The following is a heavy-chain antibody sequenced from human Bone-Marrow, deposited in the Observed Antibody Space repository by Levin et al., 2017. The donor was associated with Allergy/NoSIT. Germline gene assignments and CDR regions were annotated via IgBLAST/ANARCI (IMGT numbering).Heavy chain of an antibody. D-gene: IGHD3-9*01. CDR2: ISPVSYYK. CDR3: TREKGEYDILTGSYCSENAFDI. V-gene: IGHV3-21*01. J-gene: IGHJ3*02. Sequence: GGSLRLSCAASGFTFSSYSMNWVRQAPGKGLEWVSCISPVSYYKYYADSVKGRFTISRDNARNSLHLQMNSLRAEDPAVYYCTREKGEYDILTGSYCSENAFDIWSQGTVVTVSS. CDR1: GFTFSSYS.